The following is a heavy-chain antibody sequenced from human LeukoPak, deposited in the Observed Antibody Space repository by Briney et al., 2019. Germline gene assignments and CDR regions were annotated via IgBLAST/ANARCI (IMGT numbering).Heavy chain of an antibody. CDR2: IKSTASGGTI. CDR3: ARDLGAADY. J-gene: IGHJ4*02. CDR1: GFIVTDAW. Sequence: PGGSLRLSCAPSGFIVTDAWMSWVRQAPGKGLEWVGRIKSTASGGTIDYAAPVKGRFSISRDGSRNILYLQTNSLRAEDTAVYYCARDLGAADYWGQGTLATVSS. D-gene: IGHD3-16*01. V-gene: IGHV3-15*01.